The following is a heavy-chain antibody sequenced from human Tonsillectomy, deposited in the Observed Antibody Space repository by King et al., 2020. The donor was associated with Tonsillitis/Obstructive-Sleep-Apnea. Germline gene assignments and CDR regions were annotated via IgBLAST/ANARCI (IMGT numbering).Heavy chain of an antibody. J-gene: IGHJ5*02. V-gene: IGHV3-15*01. D-gene: IGHD2/OR15-2a*01. CDR2: IKSKTDGGTT. CDR3: TTDGPIPSMVSHWFDP. CDR1: GFTFSNAW. Sequence: VQLVESGGGLVKPGGSLRLSCAASGFTFSNAWMSWVRQAPGKGLEWVGRIKSKTDGGTTDYAAPVKGRFTISRDGSKNTLYLQMNSLKTEDTAVYYCTTDGPIPSMVSHWFDPWGQGTLVTVSS.